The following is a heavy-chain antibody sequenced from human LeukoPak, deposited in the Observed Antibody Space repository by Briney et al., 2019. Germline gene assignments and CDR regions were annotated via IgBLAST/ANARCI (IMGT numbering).Heavy chain of an antibody. CDR2: IYTSGST. Sequence: SETLSLTCTVSGGSISSYYWSWIRQPAGKGLEWIGRIYTSGSTNYNPSLKSRVTMSVDTSKNQFSLKLSSVTAADTAAYYCARDFPGYCSSTSCHDAFDIWGQGTMVTVSS. CDR3: ARDFPGYCSSTSCHDAFDI. D-gene: IGHD2-2*01. V-gene: IGHV4-4*07. CDR1: GGSISSYY. J-gene: IGHJ3*02.